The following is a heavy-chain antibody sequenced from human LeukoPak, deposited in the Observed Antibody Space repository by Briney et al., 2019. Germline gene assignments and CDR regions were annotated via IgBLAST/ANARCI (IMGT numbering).Heavy chain of an antibody. V-gene: IGHV3-23*01. CDR3: YIPYYDTSAYKGY. CDR1: GFTFRSYA. J-gene: IGHJ4*02. Sequence: QTGGSLRLSCAASGFTFRSYAMSWVRQAPGKGLEWVSVSSGSGGSTYYANSVKGRFTISRDNFKNTLYLQMNSLRAEDTAVYYCYIPYYDTSAYKGYWGQGTLVTVSS. CDR2: SSGSGGST. D-gene: IGHD3-22*01.